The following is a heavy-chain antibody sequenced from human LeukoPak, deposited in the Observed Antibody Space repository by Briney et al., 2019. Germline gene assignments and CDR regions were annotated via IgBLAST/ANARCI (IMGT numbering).Heavy chain of an antibody. CDR3: AKDRSPLNYYDSSGYRGGFGY. V-gene: IGHV3-30*18. CDR2: ISYDGSNK. CDR1: GFIFSSYG. J-gene: IGHJ4*02. Sequence: GRSLRPSCAASGFIFSSYGMHWVRQAPGKGLEWVAVISYDGSNKYYADSVRGRFTISRDNSKITLYLQMDSLRAEDTAVYYCAKDRSPLNYYDSSGYRGGFGYWGQGTLVTVSS. D-gene: IGHD3-22*01.